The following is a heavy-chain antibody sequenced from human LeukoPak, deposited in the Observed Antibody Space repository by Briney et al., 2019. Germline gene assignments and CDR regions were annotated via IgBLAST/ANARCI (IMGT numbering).Heavy chain of an antibody. Sequence: SETLSLTXAVSGYSISSGCYWGWIRHPPGKGLECIGSIYHSGSTYYNPSLKSRVTISVDTSKNQFSLKLSSVTAADTAVYYCAPPSDFWCAYAVDICCQGTMGTVSS. CDR2: IYHSGST. D-gene: IGHD3-3*01. J-gene: IGHJ3*02. CDR3: APPSDFWCAYAVDI. V-gene: IGHV4-38-2*01. CDR1: GYSISSGCY.